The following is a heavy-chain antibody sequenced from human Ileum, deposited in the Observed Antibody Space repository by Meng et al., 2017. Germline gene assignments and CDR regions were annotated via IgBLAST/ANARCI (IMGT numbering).Heavy chain of an antibody. Sequence: VLLGAGGGGLGTAAGSLSLSWVGSKSIFDSDYMTGIRQAPGKGPELVASMGLGHSHGSYADSVIGRFTVSRDNAKTSFFLQMNSLRAEDTAIYYCASDPNWSTTWGQGTLVTVSS. CDR1: KSIFDSDY. J-gene: IGHJ5*02. V-gene: IGHV3-21*04. CDR3: ASDPNWSTT. CDR2: MGLGHSHG.